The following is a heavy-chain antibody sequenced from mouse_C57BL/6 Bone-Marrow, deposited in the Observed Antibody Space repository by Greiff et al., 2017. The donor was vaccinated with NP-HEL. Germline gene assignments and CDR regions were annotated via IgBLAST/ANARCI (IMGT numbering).Heavy chain of an antibody. J-gene: IGHJ4*01. D-gene: IGHD4-1*01. CDR1: GYTFTDYY. V-gene: IGHV1-26*01. CDR2: INPNNGGT. CDR3: AYWGAMDY. Sequence: EVQLQQSGPELVKPGASVKISCKASGYTFTDYYMNWVKQSHGKSLEWIGDINPNNGGTSYNQKFKGKATLTVDKSSSTAYMELRSLTSEDSAVYYCAYWGAMDYWGQGTSVTVSS.